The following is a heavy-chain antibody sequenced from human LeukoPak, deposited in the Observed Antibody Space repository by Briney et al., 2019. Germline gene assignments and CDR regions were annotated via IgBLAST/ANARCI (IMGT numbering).Heavy chain of an antibody. D-gene: IGHD1-26*01. CDR2: ITWNIGSI. V-gene: IGHV3-9*01. J-gene: IGHJ5*02. CDR1: GFTFDDYA. Sequence: GRSLRLSCAASGFTFDDYAMHWVRQAPGKGLEWVSGITWNIGSIGYGDSVRGRFTISRDNAKNSLYLQMNSLRAEDTAVYYCARGGSYYGNWFDPWGQGTLVTVSS. CDR3: ARGGSYYGNWFDP.